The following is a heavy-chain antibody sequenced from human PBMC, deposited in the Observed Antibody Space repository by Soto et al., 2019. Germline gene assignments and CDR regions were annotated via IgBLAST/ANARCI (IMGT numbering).Heavy chain of an antibody. D-gene: IGHD2-2*01. CDR1: GVPFNNYV. CDR2: VSKSGYT. Sequence: GSLRISCAGSGVPFNNYVSNCDHQTPGKGLEWVSSVSKSGYTYYSDSVKGRFTISRDNAKNSVSLQMNTLRAEDTAVYYCAREDSIIIPAVSDFWGQGTLVTVSS. V-gene: IGHV3-21*01. J-gene: IGHJ4*02. CDR3: AREDSIIIPAVSDF.